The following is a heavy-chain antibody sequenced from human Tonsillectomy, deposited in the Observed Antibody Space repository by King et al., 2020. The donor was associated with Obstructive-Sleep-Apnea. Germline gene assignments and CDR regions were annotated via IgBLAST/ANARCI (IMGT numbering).Heavy chain of an antibody. CDR1: GGSISSGGYS. CDR2: IYYSGST. V-gene: IGHV4-30-4*07. D-gene: IGHD3-22*01. J-gene: IGHJ4*02. CDR3: AREGRDDSSDLHFDF. Sequence: QVQLQESGPGLVKPSQTLSLTCAVSGGSISSGGYSWSWIRQPPGKGLEWIGYIYYSGSTYYNPSLKSRVTISVDTSKNQFSLKLSSVTAPDTAVYYCAREGRDDSSDLHFDFWGLGTLVTVSS.